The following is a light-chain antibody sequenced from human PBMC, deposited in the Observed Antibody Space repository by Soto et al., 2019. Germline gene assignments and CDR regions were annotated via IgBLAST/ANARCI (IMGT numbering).Light chain of an antibody. CDR1: QSVSRY. Sequence: EIVLTQSPATLSLSPGERATLSCRASQSVSRYLAWYQQKPGQAPRRLIYDASNRATGIPARFSGSGSGTDCTLTISSLEPEDFAVYYCQQRSNWTPRYTFGQGTKLEI. CDR2: DAS. V-gene: IGKV3-11*01. CDR3: QQRSNWTPRYT. J-gene: IGKJ2*01.